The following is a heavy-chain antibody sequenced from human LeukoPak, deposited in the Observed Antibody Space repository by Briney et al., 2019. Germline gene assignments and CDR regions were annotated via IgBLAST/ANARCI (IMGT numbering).Heavy chain of an antibody. D-gene: IGHD3-3*01. J-gene: IGHJ4*02. Sequence: GGSLRLSCAASGFTFSNYWMSWVRQAPGKGLEWVANIKQDGSEKYYVDSVKGRFTISRDNAKNSLYLQMNSLRVGDTAVYYCARARVDFWSGYFGYWGQGTLVTVSS. V-gene: IGHV3-7*01. CDR2: IKQDGSEK. CDR3: ARARVDFWSGYFGY. CDR1: GFTFSNYW.